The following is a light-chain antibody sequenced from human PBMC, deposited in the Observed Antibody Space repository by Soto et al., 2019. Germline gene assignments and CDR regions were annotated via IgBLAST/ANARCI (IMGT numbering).Light chain of an antibody. CDR1: SSDIGSNT. CDR2: NNN. J-gene: IGLJ2*01. V-gene: IGLV1-44*01. Sequence: QLVLTQPPSASGTPGQRVTISCSGGSSDIGSNTVNWYQQLPGTAPKLLIYNNNQRPSGVPDLFSGSKSGTSASLAISGLQSEDEADYYCAAWDDRLKGVVFGGGTQLTVL. CDR3: AAWDDRLKGVV.